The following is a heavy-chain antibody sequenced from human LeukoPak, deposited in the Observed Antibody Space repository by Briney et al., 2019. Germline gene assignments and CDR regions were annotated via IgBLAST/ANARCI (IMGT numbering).Heavy chain of an antibody. CDR1: GYTFYGYS. J-gene: IGHJ6*04. V-gene: IGHV3-23*01. Sequence: GGSLRLSCVASGYTFYGYSMNCVCAALGKGPESVSVTGGDSSDINYADSVKGRFIISRDNSRSTLYLQMNSLRAEDTAVYYCARHSGPRPWEVWGKGTTVTVSS. CDR2: TGGDSSDI. CDR3: ARHSGPRPWEV. D-gene: IGHD6-6*01.